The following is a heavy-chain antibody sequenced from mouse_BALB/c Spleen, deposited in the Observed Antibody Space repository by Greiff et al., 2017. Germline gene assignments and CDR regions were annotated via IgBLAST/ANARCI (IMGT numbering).Heavy chain of an antibody. J-gene: IGHJ4*01. CDR3: ARDSTGRAMDY. D-gene: IGHD1-1*01. CDR2: IRNKANGYTT. CDR1: GFTFTAYY. Sequence: EVQGVESGGGLVQPGGSLRLSCATSGFTFTAYYMSWVRQPPGKALEWLGFIRNKANGYTTEYSASVKGRFTISRDNSQSILYLQMNTLRAEDSATYYSARDSTGRAMDYWGQGTAVTVSA. V-gene: IGHV7-3*02.